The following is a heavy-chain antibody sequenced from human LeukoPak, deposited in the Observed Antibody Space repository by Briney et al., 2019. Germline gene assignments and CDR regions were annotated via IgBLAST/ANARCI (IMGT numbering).Heavy chain of an antibody. CDR1: GYTFTSYG. Sequence: ASVKVSCKPSGYTFTSYGISWVRQAPGQGLEWMRWISAYNGNTRYTQKLQGRLTMTTDTSTSTAYMELRDLISDDTAVYYCARDLYARRMDYYGSGSFFAYWGQGTLVTVSS. CDR3: ARDLYARRMDYYGSGSFFAY. CDR2: ISAYNGNT. J-gene: IGHJ4*02. V-gene: IGHV1-18*01. D-gene: IGHD3-10*01.